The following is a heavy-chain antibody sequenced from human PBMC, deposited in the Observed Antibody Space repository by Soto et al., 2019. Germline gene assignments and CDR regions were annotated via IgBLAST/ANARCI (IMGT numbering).Heavy chain of an antibody. CDR1: VGSISSSISSYY. J-gene: IGHJ5*02. CDR2: IYYSGTT. V-gene: IGHV4-61*01. Sequence: SSETLSLTCTVSVGSISSSISSYYWSWIRQPPGKGLEWIGYIYYSGTTNYNPSLKSRVTISVDTSKNQFSLKLSSVTAADTAVYYCARDSSGYEFDPWGQGTLVTVSS. D-gene: IGHD6-19*01. CDR3: ARDSSGYEFDP.